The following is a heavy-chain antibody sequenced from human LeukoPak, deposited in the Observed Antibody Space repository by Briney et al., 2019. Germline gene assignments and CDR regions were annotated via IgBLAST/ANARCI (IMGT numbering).Heavy chain of an antibody. D-gene: IGHD4-11*01. Sequence: GGSLRLSCAASGFTFSSYAMSWVRQAPGKGLDWVSAISGSGGSTYYADSVKGRFTISRDNSKNTLYLQMNSLRAEDTAVYYCAKAGSYSNYGDFDYWGQGTLVTVSS. CDR2: ISGSGGST. V-gene: IGHV3-23*01. CDR1: GFTFSSYA. CDR3: AKAGSYSNYGDFDY. J-gene: IGHJ4*02.